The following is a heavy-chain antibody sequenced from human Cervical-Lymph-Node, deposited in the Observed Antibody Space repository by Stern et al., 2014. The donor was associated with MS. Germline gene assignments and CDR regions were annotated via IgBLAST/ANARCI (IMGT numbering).Heavy chain of an antibody. CDR1: GFSFAGYA. CDR2: ISWYSVIK. Sequence: EVQLVESGAGLIQPGRSLRLSCAASGFSFAGYALHLVRQAPRQGLEWVSGISWYSVIKGYADSVKGRFTISRDNAKNSLYLQMTSLRAEDTALYYCAKDRGDSGGLNYYFFGIDVWGQGTAVTVSS. V-gene: IGHV3-9*01. D-gene: IGHD2-21*01. CDR3: AKDRGDSGGLNYYFFGIDV. J-gene: IGHJ6*02.